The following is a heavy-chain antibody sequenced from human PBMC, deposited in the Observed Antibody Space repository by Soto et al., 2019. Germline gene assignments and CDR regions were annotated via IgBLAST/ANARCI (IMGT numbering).Heavy chain of an antibody. J-gene: IGHJ2*01. CDR3: VRGDTVTKYWYFDL. CDR2: ISGSGGST. D-gene: IGHD4-17*01. Sequence: EVQLLESGGGLVQPGGSLRLSCAASGFTFSSYAMSWVRQAPGKGLEWVSAISGSGGSTYYADSVKGRFTISRDNSKNTLYLQMNSLRAEDTAVYYCVRGDTVTKYWYFDLWGRGTLVTVSS. CDR1: GFTFSSYA. V-gene: IGHV3-23*01.